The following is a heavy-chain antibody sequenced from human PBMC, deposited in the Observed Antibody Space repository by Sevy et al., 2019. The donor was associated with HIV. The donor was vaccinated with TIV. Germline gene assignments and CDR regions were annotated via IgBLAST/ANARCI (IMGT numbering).Heavy chain of an antibody. V-gene: IGHV3-11*01. Sequence: GGSLRLSCAASGFIFSDFYMSWVRQAPGKGLEWISYISSRGSTIYYADSVKGRFTISRDNAKNSLYLQMNSLKAEDTAVYYCARDHVVVEPLANYGMDVWGQGTTVTVSS. CDR2: ISSRGSTI. CDR3: ARDHVVVEPLANYGMDV. CDR1: GFIFSDFY. J-gene: IGHJ6*02. D-gene: IGHD2-2*01.